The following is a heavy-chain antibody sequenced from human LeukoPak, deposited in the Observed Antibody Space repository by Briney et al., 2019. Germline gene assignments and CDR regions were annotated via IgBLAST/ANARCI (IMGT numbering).Heavy chain of an antibody. CDR3: ARELRAGYFDY. CDR2: TYYSGST. V-gene: IGHV4-31*03. D-gene: IGHD1-14*01. J-gene: IGHJ4*02. Sequence: PSQTLSLTCTVSGGSISSGGYYWSWLRQHPGKGLEWIGYTYYSGSTYYNPSLKSRVTISVDTSKNQFSLKLSSVTAADTAVYYCARELRAGYFDYWGQGTLVTVSS. CDR1: GGSISSGGYY.